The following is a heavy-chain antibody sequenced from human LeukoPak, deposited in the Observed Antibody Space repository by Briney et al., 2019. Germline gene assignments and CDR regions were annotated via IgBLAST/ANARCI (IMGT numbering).Heavy chain of an antibody. D-gene: IGHD1-26*01. CDR3: ASLSGGPHTVSGARLTHFEY. J-gene: IGHJ4*02. Sequence: SETLSLTCAVYGGSFSGYYWSWIRQPPGKGLEWVGEINHSGSTTYNPSLTSRVTISVDTSKNRFSVKMSSVPAADTAVYYGASLSGGPHTVSGARLTHFEYWGQGTLVTV. CDR1: GGSFSGYY. V-gene: IGHV4-34*01. CDR2: INHSGST.